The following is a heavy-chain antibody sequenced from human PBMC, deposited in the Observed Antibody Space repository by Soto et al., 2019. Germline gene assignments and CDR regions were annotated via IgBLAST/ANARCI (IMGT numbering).Heavy chain of an antibody. CDR3: ARLSVSPGINKYDDY. CDR1: GYTFTSYG. J-gene: IGHJ4*02. D-gene: IGHD2-8*01. V-gene: IGHV1-18*01. CDR2: ISAYNGNT. Sequence: ASVKVSCKASGYTFTSYGISWVRQAPGQGLEWMGWISAYNGNTNYAQKLQGRVTMTTDTSTSTAYMELRSLRSDDTAVYYCARLSVSPGINKYDDYWGQGTLVTVSS.